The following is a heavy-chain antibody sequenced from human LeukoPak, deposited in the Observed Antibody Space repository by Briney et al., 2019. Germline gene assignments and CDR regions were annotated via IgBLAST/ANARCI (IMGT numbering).Heavy chain of an antibody. D-gene: IGHD3-16*01. CDR3: AREPLLGTFDY. CDR1: GFTVSSNY. J-gene: IGHJ4*02. CDR2: IYSGGST. V-gene: IGHV3-53*01. Sequence: GGSLRLSCAASGFTVSSNYMSWVRQAPGKGLEWVSVIYSGGSTYYADSVKGRFTISRDNSKNTLYLQMNSLRAEDTAVYYCAREPLLGTFDYWGQGTLVTVSS.